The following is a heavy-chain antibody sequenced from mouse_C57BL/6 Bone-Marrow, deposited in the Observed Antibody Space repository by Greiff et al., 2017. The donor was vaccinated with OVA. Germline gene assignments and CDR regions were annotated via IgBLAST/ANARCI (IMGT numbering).Heavy chain of an antibody. D-gene: IGHD4-1*01. V-gene: IGHV2-6*03. CDR1: GFSLTSYG. CDR2: IWSDGST. Sequence: QVQLKESGPGLVAPSPSLSITCTVSGFSLTSYGVHWVRQPPGQGLEWLVVIWSDGSTTYNSALNSRLSISKDNSKSQVSLKMNSLQTDDAARYYCARLELGGGFAYWGQGTLVTVSA. J-gene: IGHJ3*01. CDR3: ARLELGGGFAY.